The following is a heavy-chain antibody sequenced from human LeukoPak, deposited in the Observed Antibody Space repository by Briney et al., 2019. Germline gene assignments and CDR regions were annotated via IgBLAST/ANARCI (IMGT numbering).Heavy chain of an antibody. Sequence: SETLSLTCTVSGGSISSYYWSWIRQPPGKGLEWIGYIYYSGTTNYNPSLKSRVTISVDTSKNQFSLKLSSVTAADTAVYYCATTRGTAVAFDIWGQGTMVTVSS. CDR1: GGSISSYY. CDR2: IYYSGTT. V-gene: IGHV4-59*01. CDR3: ATTRGTAVAFDI. D-gene: IGHD1/OR15-1a*01. J-gene: IGHJ3*02.